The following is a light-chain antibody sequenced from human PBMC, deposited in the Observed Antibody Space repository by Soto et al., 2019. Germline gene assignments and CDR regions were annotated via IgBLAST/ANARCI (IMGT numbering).Light chain of an antibody. CDR1: QSLLHRNGYNR. Sequence: DIVRSQSPLSLPVTAGEPASISSRSSQSLLHRNGYNRVNWYLHKPGQSPKVLIYLGSTRASGVPDRFSGSGSGTEFTLKISRVEAEDFGLYYCMQALQTPWTVGQGTKVDI. V-gene: IGKV2-28*01. CDR2: LGS. CDR3: MQALQTPWT. J-gene: IGKJ1*01.